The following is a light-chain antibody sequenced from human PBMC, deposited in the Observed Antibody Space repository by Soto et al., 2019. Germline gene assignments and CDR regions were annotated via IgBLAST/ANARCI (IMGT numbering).Light chain of an antibody. CDR1: QDIRNH. J-gene: IGKJ2*01. CDR2: DVS. V-gene: IGKV1-33*01. Sequence: DIQMTQAPSSLSASVGDRVTITCQASQDIRNHLNWYQHRPGKAPKLLIYDVSNLETGVPSRVIGSRSGTDFTFTISSLQPEDVATYYCQHFDSLPRFTFGQGTKLQLK. CDR3: QHFDSLPRFT.